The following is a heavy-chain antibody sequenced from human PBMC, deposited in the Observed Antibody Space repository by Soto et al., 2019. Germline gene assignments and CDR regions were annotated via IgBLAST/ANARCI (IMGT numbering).Heavy chain of an antibody. D-gene: IGHD3-22*01. CDR3: AANYYFNSGSLRNLDY. CDR1: GFTFSTYA. V-gene: IGHV3-23*01. Sequence: GGSLRLSCAASGFTFSTYAMSWVRQAPGEGLEWVSTISTDGRTYYADSVRGRFTISRDNSQNTLSLQMYNLRDEDAAVYYCAANYYFNSGSLRNLDYGGEGTRAPVSS. CDR2: ISTDGRT. J-gene: IGHJ4*02.